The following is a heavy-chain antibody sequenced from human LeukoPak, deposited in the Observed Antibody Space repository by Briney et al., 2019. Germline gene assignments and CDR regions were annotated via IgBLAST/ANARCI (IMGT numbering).Heavy chain of an antibody. CDR2: ISGDGSST. J-gene: IGHJ4*02. V-gene: IGHV3-74*01. CDR1: GFTFSTYW. Sequence: GGSLRLPCAASGFTFSTYWMHWVRQAPGKGPVWVSRISGDGSSTAYGDSVKGRFTISRDNAKNTLYLQMNGLRVEDTAVYYCARALGDIRGQGTLVTASS. CDR3: ARALGDI.